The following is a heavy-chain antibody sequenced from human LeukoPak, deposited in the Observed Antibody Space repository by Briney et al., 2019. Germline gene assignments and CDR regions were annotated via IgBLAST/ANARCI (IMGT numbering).Heavy chain of an antibody. Sequence: ASVKVSCKASGYTFTSYGISWVRQAPGQGLEWMGWISAYNGNTNYAQKLQGRVTMTIDSSTSTAYMELRSLRSDDTAVYYCARDYGKTWNDDNWFDPWGQGTQVTVSS. D-gene: IGHD1-1*01. J-gene: IGHJ5*02. V-gene: IGHV1-18*01. CDR3: ARDYGKTWNDDNWFDP. CDR1: GYTFTSYG. CDR2: ISAYNGNT.